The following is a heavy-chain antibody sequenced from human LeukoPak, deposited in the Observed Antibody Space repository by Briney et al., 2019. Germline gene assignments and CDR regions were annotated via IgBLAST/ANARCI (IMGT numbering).Heavy chain of an antibody. CDR1: GYTFTGYY. V-gene: IGHV1-2*04. CDR3: ARGIRRSAYYHDSSGYYPPHFDY. Sequence: ASVKGSCKASGYTFTGYYMHWVRQAPGQGLEWMGWINPNSGGTNYAQKFQGWVTMTRDTSISPAYMELSRLRSDDTAVYYCARGIRRSAYYHDSSGYYPPHFDYWGQGTLVTVSS. J-gene: IGHJ4*02. D-gene: IGHD3-22*01. CDR2: INPNSGGT.